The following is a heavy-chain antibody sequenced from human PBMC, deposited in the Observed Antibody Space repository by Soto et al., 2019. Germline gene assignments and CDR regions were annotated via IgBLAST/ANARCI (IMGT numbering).Heavy chain of an antibody. CDR2: ISADNGDT. Sequence: ASVKVSCKASGYSFDRYGISWVRQAPGQRPEWMGWISADNGDTRFSQKVQGRLTLTTDTSTNTAYMDLRSLSSDDTAVYYCARDRSYYYETSGHPFDYWGQGTQVTVSS. J-gene: IGHJ4*02. V-gene: IGHV1-18*01. D-gene: IGHD3-22*01. CDR1: GYSFDRYG. CDR3: ARDRSYYYETSGHPFDY.